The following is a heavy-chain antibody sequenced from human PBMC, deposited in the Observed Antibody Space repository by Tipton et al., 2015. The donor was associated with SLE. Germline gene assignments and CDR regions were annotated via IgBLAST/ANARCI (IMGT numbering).Heavy chain of an antibody. CDR1: GGSISSGSYY. V-gene: IGHV4-39*07. D-gene: IGHD1-1*01. J-gene: IGHJ4*02. Sequence: TLSLTCTVSGGSISSGSYYWSWIRQPAGKGLEWIGSIYYSGTTFYNPSLKSRVTISVDTSKSQFSLKLSSVTAADTAVYYCARDPYNGEGYWGQGTLVTVSS. CDR2: IYYSGTT. CDR3: ARDPYNGEGY.